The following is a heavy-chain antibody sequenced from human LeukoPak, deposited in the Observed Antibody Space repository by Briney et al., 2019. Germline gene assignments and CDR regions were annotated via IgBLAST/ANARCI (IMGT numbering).Heavy chain of an antibody. D-gene: IGHD6-13*01. Sequence: ASVKVSCKASGYTFTSYAMHWVRQAPGQRLEWMGWINAGNGNTKYSQKFQGRVTITRDTSASTAYMELSSLRSEDAAVYYCARGLSRYSSSWYGYWGQGTLVTVSS. CDR3: ARGLSRYSSSWYGY. V-gene: IGHV1-3*01. J-gene: IGHJ4*02. CDR1: GYTFTSYA. CDR2: INAGNGNT.